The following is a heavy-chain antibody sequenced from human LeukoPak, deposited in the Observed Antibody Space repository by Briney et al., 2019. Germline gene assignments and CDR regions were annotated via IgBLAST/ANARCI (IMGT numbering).Heavy chain of an antibody. CDR1: GYTFTIYD. V-gene: IGHV1-8*01. CDR3: ASCGSGSYDNYGMDV. CDR2: MNPNSGNT. Sequence: ASVTVSFKASGYTFTIYDINWVRQATGQGLEWMGWMNPNSGNTGYAQKFQGIVTMTRNTSISTAYMELSSLRSEDTAVYYCASCGSGSYDNYGMDVWGQGTTVTVSS. J-gene: IGHJ6*02. D-gene: IGHD3-10*01.